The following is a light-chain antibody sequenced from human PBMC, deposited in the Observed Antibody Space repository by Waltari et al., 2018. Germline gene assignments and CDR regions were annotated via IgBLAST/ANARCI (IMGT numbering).Light chain of an antibody. CDR2: DVT. V-gene: IGLV2-14*03. CDR1: SSDVGGHNS. J-gene: IGLJ1*01. CDR3: SSYTSSGTPYV. Sequence: QSALTQPASLSGSPGQSNTISCIGPSSDVGGHNSVSWHQQPPGKAPKLIIYDVTDRPSGVSNRFSGAKFGNTASLTIAGLQAEDEADYYCSSYTSSGTPYVFGTGTRVTVL.